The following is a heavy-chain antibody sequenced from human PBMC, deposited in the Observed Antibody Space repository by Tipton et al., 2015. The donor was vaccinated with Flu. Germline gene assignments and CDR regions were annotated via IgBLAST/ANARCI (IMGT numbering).Heavy chain of an antibody. CDR2: IHRFGST. Sequence: LRLSCTVSGDSISSDFLWDWIRQPPGKGLEWIATIHRFGSTNYNPSLKSRLTISVDTSKNQFSLEMTSVTAADMAVYYCARRDFSNYVSDPKNWFDPWGHGILVTFSS. D-gene: IGHD4-11*01. J-gene: IGHJ5*02. CDR1: GDSISSDFL. CDR3: ARRDFSNYVSDPKNWFDP. V-gene: IGHV4-38-2*02.